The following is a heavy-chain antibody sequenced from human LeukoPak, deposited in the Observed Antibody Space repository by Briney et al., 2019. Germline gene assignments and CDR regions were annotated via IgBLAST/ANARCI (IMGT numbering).Heavy chain of an antibody. Sequence: ASETLSLTCTVSGCSISSGYYWGWIRQPPGKGLEWIGSIYHSGSTYYNPSLKSRVTISVDTSKNQFSLKLSSVTAADTAVYYCGRGGNPGYTSSSEGFAPGAKGTLVT. CDR1: GCSISSGYY. CDR3: GRGGNPGYTSSSEGFAP. J-gene: IGHJ5*02. V-gene: IGHV4-38-2*02. D-gene: IGHD6-6*01. CDR2: IYHSGST.